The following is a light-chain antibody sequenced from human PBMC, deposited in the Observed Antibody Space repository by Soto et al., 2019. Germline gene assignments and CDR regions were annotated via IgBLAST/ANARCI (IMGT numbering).Light chain of an antibody. J-gene: IGKJ2*01. Sequence: EIVLTQSPGTLSLSPGERATLSCRASQSVSDSYLAWYQQKPGQAPRLLVYGASSRATGIPDRFSVSGSGTDFTLTISRLEPEDFAVYYCQQYGRSSYTFGQGTKLEIK. CDR2: GAS. CDR1: QSVSDSY. V-gene: IGKV3-20*01. CDR3: QQYGRSSYT.